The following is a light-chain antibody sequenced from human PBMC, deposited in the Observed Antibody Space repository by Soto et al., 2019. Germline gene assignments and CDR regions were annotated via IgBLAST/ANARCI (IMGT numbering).Light chain of an antibody. CDR2: AAC. V-gene: IGKV1-12*01. Sequence: DTEITRSQASVSTSVGVTVIITCRATQNISSWLAWYQQKPGKAPKVLIDAACDLHSGVPSRFSGSGSGTDFTLTINDLQPEDFATYDCQQANNYPTWTFGQWSKV. CDR1: QNISSW. CDR3: QQANNYPTWT. J-gene: IGKJ1*01.